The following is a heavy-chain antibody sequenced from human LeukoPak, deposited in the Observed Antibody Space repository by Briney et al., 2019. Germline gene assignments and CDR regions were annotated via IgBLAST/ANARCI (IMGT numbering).Heavy chain of an antibody. CDR1: GGSISSYY. CDR2: IYYSGST. J-gene: IGHJ4*02. D-gene: IGHD6-6*01. CDR3: ARGVEYSSSSGLGY. V-gene: IGHV4-59*01. Sequence: KSSEILSLTCTVSGGSISSYYWSWIRQPPGKGLEWIGYIYYSGSTNYNPSLKSRVTISVDTSKNQFSLKLSSVTAADTALYYCARGVEYSSSSGLGYWGQRTLVTVSS.